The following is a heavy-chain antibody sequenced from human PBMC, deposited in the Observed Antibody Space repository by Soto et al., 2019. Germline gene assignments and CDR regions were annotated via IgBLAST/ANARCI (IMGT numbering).Heavy chain of an antibody. Sequence: SETLSLTCTVSGGSISSGDYYWSWIRQPPGKGLEWIGYIYYSGSTYYNPSLKSRVTISVDTSKNQFSLKLSSVTAADTAVYYCARERSCSGGSCYPFDYWGQGTLVTVSS. CDR1: GGSISSGDYY. V-gene: IGHV4-30-4*01. CDR3: ARERSCSGGSCYPFDY. D-gene: IGHD2-15*01. J-gene: IGHJ4*02. CDR2: IYYSGST.